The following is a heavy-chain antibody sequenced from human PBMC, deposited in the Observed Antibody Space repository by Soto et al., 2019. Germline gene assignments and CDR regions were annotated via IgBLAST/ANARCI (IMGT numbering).Heavy chain of an antibody. D-gene: IGHD3-10*01. CDR2: IKSKTDGGTT. Sequence: GSLRLSCASSGFTFSNAWMSWVRQAQGKGLEGVGRIKSKTDGGTTDYAAPVKGRFTISRDDSKNTLYLQMNSLKSEDTAVYYCTTGITMVRAVIHAEYFQHWGQGTLVTVSS. CDR1: GFTFSNAW. CDR3: TTGITMVRAVIHAEYFQH. J-gene: IGHJ1*01. V-gene: IGHV3-15*01.